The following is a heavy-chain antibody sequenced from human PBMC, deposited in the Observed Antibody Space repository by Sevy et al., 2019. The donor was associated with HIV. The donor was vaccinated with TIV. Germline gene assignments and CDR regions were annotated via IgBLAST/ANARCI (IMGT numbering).Heavy chain of an antibody. CDR3: AKTFAIFGVLMSPDFDP. D-gene: IGHD3-3*01. Sequence: GGSLRLSCAASGFTFSSYDMHWVRQAPGKGLEWVAVIWYDGSYKYYADSVKGRFTISRDNTKSTLYLQMNSLRAEDTAVYYCAKTFAIFGVLMSPDFDPWGQGTLVTVSS. V-gene: IGHV3-33*06. CDR2: IWYDGSYK. CDR1: GFTFSSYD. J-gene: IGHJ5*02.